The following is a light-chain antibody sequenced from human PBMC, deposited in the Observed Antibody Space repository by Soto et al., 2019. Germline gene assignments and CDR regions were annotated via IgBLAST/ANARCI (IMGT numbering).Light chain of an antibody. CDR3: GSYTGSSTLL. Sequence: QSALTQPASVSGSPGQSITISCTGTSSDVGAYNYVSWYQQYPSEAPKLMIYEVSNRPSGVSNRFSGSKSGNTASLTISGLQADDEAHYYCGSYTGSSTLLFGGGTKLTVL. CDR1: SSDVGAYNY. J-gene: IGLJ2*01. CDR2: EVS. V-gene: IGLV2-14*01.